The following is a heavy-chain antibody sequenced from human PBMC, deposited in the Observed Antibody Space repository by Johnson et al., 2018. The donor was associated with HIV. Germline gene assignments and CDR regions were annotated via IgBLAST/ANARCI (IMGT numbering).Heavy chain of an antibody. CDR3: ARDSPGEITMVQGVIGI. D-gene: IGHD3-10*01. Sequence: QVQLVESGGGVVQPGRSLGLSCAASGFSFSSYAMHWVRQAPGKGLEWVASLSYDGSTKDYADSVKGRFTISRDNSKNTLYLQMNSLRAEDTAVYYCARDSPGEITMVQGVIGIWGQGTMVTVSS. V-gene: IGHV3-30*04. CDR2: LSYDGSTK. CDR1: GFSFSSYA. J-gene: IGHJ3*02.